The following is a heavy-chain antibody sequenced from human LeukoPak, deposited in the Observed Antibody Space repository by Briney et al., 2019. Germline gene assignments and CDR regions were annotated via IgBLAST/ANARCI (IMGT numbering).Heavy chain of an antibody. J-gene: IGHJ4*02. Sequence: PGGSLRLSCAASGFTFDDYGMSWVRRAPGKGLEWVSGINWNGGSTGYADSVKGRFTISRDNAKNSLYLQMNSLRAEDTALYYCARVYYDSSGYVYWGQGTLVTVSS. CDR2: INWNGGST. V-gene: IGHV3-20*04. CDR1: GFTFDDYG. CDR3: ARVYYDSSGYVY. D-gene: IGHD3-22*01.